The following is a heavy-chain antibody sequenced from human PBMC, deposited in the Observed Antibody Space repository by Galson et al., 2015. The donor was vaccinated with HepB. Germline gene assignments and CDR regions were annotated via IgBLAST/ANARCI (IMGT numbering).Heavy chain of an antibody. D-gene: IGHD3-22*01. V-gene: IGHV1-2*06. CDR1: GYAFTGHY. CDR2: VNTYSGGT. CDR3: ARAYYYDSNGYTAPPHIDH. J-gene: IGHJ4*02. Sequence: SVKVSCKASGYAFTGHYIHWVRQAPGQGLEWMGRVNTYSGGTNYAEKFQGRVTMTRDTSISTTYMELSRLTSGDTAVYYCARAYYYDSNGYTAPPHIDHWGQGTLVTVSS.